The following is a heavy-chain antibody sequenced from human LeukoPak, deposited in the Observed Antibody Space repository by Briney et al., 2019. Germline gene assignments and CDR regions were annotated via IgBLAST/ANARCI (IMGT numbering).Heavy chain of an antibody. CDR1: GFTFNSYW. D-gene: IGHD5-24*01. V-gene: IGHV3-7*01. CDR3: ARDWRDGYNYVGNY. CDR2: IKEDGSQK. J-gene: IGHJ4*02. Sequence: PGGSLRLSCAASGFTFNSYWMSWVRQAPGKGLEWVAYIKEDGSQKYYVDSVKGRFTISRDNAKNSLCLQMNSLRAEDTAVYYCARDWRDGYNYVGNYWGQGTLVTVSS.